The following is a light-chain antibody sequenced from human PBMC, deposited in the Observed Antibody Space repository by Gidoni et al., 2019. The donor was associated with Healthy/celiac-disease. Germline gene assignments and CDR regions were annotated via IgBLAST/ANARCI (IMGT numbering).Light chain of an antibody. CDR3: QSADSSGDVV. Sequence: SYELTQPPSVSVSPGQTARITCSGDALPKQYAYWYQQKPGQAPLLVIYKDSERPSGIPERFSGSSSGTTVTLTISGVQAEDEADYYCQSADSSGDVVFGGGTKLTVL. CDR1: ALPKQY. V-gene: IGLV3-25*03. CDR2: KDS. J-gene: IGLJ2*01.